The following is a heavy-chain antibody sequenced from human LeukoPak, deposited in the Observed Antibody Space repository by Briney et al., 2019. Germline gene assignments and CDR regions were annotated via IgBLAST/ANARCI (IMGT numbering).Heavy chain of an antibody. V-gene: IGHV4-34*01. CDR1: GGSFSGYY. Sequence: PSETLSLTCAVYGGSFSGYYWSWIRQPPGKGLEWIGEINHSGSTNYNPPLKSRVTMSVDTSKNQFSLKLSSVTAADTAVYYCARQLVRYWFDPWGQGTLVTVSS. CDR3: ARQLVRYWFDP. CDR2: INHSGST. D-gene: IGHD6-6*01. J-gene: IGHJ5*02.